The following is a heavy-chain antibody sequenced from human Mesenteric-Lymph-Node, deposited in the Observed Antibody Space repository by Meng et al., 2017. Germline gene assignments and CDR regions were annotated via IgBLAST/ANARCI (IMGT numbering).Heavy chain of an antibody. D-gene: IGHD5-12*01. J-gene: IGHJ4*02. Sequence: QGQLVQSGAEVKKPGASVKVSCKASGYTFTGYYMHWVRQAPGQGLEWMGWISAYNGNTNYAQKLQGRVTMTTDTSTSTAYMELRSLRSDDTAVYYCARDSPIVATIDFDYWGQGTLVTVSS. CDR2: ISAYNGNT. V-gene: IGHV1-18*04. CDR3: ARDSPIVATIDFDY. CDR1: GYTFTGYY.